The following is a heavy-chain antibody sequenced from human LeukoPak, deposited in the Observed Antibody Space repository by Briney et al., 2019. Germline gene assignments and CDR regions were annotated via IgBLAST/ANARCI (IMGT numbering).Heavy chain of an antibody. Sequence: TTSETLSLTCAVYGGSFSGYYWSWIRQPPGKGLEWIGEINHSGSTNYNPSLKSRVTISVDTSKNQFSLKLSSVTAADTAVYYCARGVPHPDYYYYGMDVWGQGTTVTVSS. CDR2: INHSGST. D-gene: IGHD2-2*01. V-gene: IGHV4-34*01. CDR1: GGSFSGYY. CDR3: ARGVPHPDYYYYGMDV. J-gene: IGHJ6*02.